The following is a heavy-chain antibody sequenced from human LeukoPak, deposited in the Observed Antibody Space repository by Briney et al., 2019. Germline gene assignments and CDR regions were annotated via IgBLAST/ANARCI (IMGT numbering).Heavy chain of an antibody. J-gene: IGHJ4*02. CDR2: ISGDNGNT. V-gene: IGHV1-18*01. CDR1: GYTFTRYG. CDR3: ARSPLAGATRVDY. Sequence: ASVKVSGKASGYTFTRYGISWMRQAPGQGLEWMGWISGDNGNTKYAQRVQGRVTMSTDTPTTTAYMELGSLTSDDTAIYYCARSPLAGATRVDYWGQGTLVTVSS. D-gene: IGHD1-26*01.